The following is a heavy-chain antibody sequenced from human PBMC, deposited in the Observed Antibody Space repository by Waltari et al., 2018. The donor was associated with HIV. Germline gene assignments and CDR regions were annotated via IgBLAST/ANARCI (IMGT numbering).Heavy chain of an antibody. D-gene: IGHD4-17*01. V-gene: IGHV4-61*02. CDR2: IYTSRST. Sequence: QVQLQESGPGLVKPSQTLSLTCTVSGGSISSGSYYWSWIRQPAGKGLEWIGRIYTSRSTNYNPALKSRVTISVDTSKNQRSLKLSSVTAADTAVYYCARATGDSPFDYWGQGTLVTVSS. CDR3: ARATGDSPFDY. J-gene: IGHJ4*02. CDR1: GGSISSGSYY.